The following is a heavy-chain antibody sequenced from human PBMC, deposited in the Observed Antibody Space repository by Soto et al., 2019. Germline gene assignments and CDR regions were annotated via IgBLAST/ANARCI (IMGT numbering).Heavy chain of an antibody. V-gene: IGHV1-18*01. J-gene: IGHJ4*02. D-gene: IGHD3-9*01. CDR3: ARADGDGRYFDWLLPFDY. CDR1: GYTFTSYG. Sequence: ASVKVSCKASGYTFTSYGISWVRQAPGQGLEWMGWISAYNGNTNYAQKLQGRVTMTTDTSTSTAYMELRSLRSDDTAVYYCARADGDGRYFDWLLPFDYWGQGTLVTVYS. CDR2: ISAYNGNT.